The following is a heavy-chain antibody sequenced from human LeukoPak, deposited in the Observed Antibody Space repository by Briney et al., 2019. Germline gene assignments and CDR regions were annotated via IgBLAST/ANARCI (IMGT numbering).Heavy chain of an antibody. D-gene: IGHD1-7*01. Sequence: ASVKVSCKASGYTFTMFYIHWVRQAPGQGLEWMGMINPSDGVTTYTQRFQGRLTMTRDMSTTTVYMDLRSLRSEDTAVYYCAKVYRSRPRLNWNLGTFDYWGQGTLVTVSS. J-gene: IGHJ4*02. CDR1: GYTFTMFY. V-gene: IGHV1-46*01. CDR2: INPSDGVT. CDR3: AKVYRSRPRLNWNLGTFDY.